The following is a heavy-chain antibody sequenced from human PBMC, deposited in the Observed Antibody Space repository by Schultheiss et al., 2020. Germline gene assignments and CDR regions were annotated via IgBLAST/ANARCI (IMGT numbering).Heavy chain of an antibody. CDR2: IYYSGST. CDR3: ARGGAAACGRALEY. V-gene: IGHV4-59*01. J-gene: IGHJ4*02. Sequence: SETLSLTCTVSGGSISSYYWSWIRQPPGKGLEWIGYIYYSGSTNYNPSLKSRVTISVDTSKNQFSLKLSSVTAADTAVYYCARGGAAACGRALEYWGQGTLVTVSS. CDR1: GGSISSYY. D-gene: IGHD6-13*01.